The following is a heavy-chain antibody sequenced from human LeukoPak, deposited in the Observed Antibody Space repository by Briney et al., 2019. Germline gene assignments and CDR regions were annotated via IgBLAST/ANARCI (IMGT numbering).Heavy chain of an antibody. Sequence: GGSLRLSCAASGFTFSSYAMSWVRQAPGKGLEWVSAISGSGGSTYYADSVKGRFTISRDNSKNTLYLQMNSLRAEDTAVYYRAKARGGSSSAFDIWGQGTMVTVSS. CDR1: GFTFSSYA. J-gene: IGHJ3*02. D-gene: IGHD6-6*01. CDR2: ISGSGGST. V-gene: IGHV3-23*01. CDR3: AKARGGSSSAFDI.